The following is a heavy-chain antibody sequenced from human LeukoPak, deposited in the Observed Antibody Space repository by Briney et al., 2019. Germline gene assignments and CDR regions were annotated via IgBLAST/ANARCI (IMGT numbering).Heavy chain of an antibody. Sequence: GPSLRLSCAASGFTFSSYWMHWVRQAPGKGLVWVSHIKSDGSTTNYADSVKGRFTISRDNAKNTLYLQMNSLRAEDTAVYYCVRVVNYSFDYWGQGSLVPVSS. CDR3: VRVVNYSFDY. D-gene: IGHD1-7*01. V-gene: IGHV3-74*01. J-gene: IGHJ4*02. CDR2: IKSDGSTT. CDR1: GFTFSSYW.